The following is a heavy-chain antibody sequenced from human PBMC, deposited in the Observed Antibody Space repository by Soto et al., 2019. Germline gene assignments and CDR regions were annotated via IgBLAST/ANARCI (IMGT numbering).Heavy chain of an antibody. CDR3: ASFSIAATDPYGMDV. CDR2: IIPIFGTA. V-gene: IGHV1-69*13. CDR1: GGTFSSYS. Sequence: SVKVSCKASGGTFSSYSISWVRQAPGQGLEWMGGIIPIFGTANYAQKFQGRVTITADESTSTAYMELSSLRSDDTAVYYCASFSIAATDPYGMDVWGQGTTVTVSS. J-gene: IGHJ6*02. D-gene: IGHD6-13*01.